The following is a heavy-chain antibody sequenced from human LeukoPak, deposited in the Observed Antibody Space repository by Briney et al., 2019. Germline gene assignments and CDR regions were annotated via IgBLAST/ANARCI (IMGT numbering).Heavy chain of an antibody. Sequence: PSETLSLTCTVSGGSISSHYWSWIRQPPGKGLEWIGYISYIGSTNYSPSLKSRVTISIDTSKNQFSLKLSSVTAADTAVYYCARDLVTVTKGFDIWGQGTMVSVSS. CDR3: ARDLVTVTKGFDI. V-gene: IGHV4-59*11. CDR2: ISYIGST. CDR1: GGSISSHY. D-gene: IGHD4-17*01. J-gene: IGHJ3*02.